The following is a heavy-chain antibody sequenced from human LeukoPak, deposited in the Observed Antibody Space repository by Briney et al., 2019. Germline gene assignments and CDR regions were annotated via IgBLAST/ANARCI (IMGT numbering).Heavy chain of an antibody. D-gene: IGHD5-24*01. V-gene: IGHV4-59*11. J-gene: IGHJ4*02. CDR3: ARGRDGYNYADYFDY. Sequence: PSETLSLTCTVSGASITSQFWSWVRQPPGKRPEYLGYMSYSGNTTYNPSLKSRVTISLDTSKNQFSLKLSSLTSADTAVYYCARGRDGYNYADYFDYWGEGTLVTVSS. CDR1: GASITSQF. CDR2: MSYSGNT.